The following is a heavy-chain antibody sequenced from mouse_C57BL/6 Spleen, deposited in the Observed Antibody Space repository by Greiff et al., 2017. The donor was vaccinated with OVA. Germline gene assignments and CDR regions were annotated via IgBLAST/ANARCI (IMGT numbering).Heavy chain of an antibody. D-gene: IGHD1-1*01. Sequence: VKLMESGPELVKPGASVKISCKASGYAFRSSWMNWVKQRPGKGLEWIGRIYPGDGDTNYNGKFKGKATLTADKSSSTAYMQLSSLTSEDSAVYFCARSLYYGSLDYWGQGTTLTVSS. CDR2: IYPGDGDT. CDR1: GYAFRSSW. V-gene: IGHV1-82*01. CDR3: ARSLYYGSLDY. J-gene: IGHJ2*01.